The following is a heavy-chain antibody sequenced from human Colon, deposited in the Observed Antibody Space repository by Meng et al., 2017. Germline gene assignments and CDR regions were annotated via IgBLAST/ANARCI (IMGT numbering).Heavy chain of an antibody. CDR1: GGSISSADYY. CDR2: IYYSGST. Sequence: QVQLQESGPGLVKPSQTLSLTCTVSGGSISSADYYWSWIRQPPGKGLEWIGNIYYSGSTYYNPSLKSRVTISVDTSKNQFSLKLSSVTAADTAVYYCATLQWKARRNWYFDLWGRGTLVTVSS. J-gene: IGHJ2*01. D-gene: IGHD5-24*01. V-gene: IGHV4-30-4*01. CDR3: ATLQWKARRNWYFDL.